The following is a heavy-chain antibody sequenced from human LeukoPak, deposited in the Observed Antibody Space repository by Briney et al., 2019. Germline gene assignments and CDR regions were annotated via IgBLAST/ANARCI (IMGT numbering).Heavy chain of an antibody. CDR3: ARHGTSGTNLNWFDP. D-gene: IGHD1-1*01. CDR1: GGSISSFY. V-gene: IGHV4-59*01. Sequence: SETLSLTCTVSGGSISSFYWSWIRQPPGKGLEWIGCIYYGGSTSYNPSLKSRVTISVDTSKNQFSLKLSSVTAADTAVYYCARHGTSGTNLNWFDPWGQGTLVTVSS. CDR2: IYYGGST. J-gene: IGHJ5*02.